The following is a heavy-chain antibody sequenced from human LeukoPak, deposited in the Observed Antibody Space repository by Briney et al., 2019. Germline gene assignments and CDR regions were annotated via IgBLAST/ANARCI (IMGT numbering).Heavy chain of an antibody. J-gene: IGHJ4*02. D-gene: IGHD1-26*01. CDR1: GGTFSSYA. CDR3: AGDTRMGAPG. V-gene: IGHV1-69*13. Sequence: ASVTVSCKASGGTFSSYAISWVRQAPGQGLEWMGGIIPIFGSANYAQKFQGRVMITADESTSTAYMELSSLRSEDTAVYYCAGDTRMGAPGWGQGTLVTVSS. CDR2: IIPIFGSA.